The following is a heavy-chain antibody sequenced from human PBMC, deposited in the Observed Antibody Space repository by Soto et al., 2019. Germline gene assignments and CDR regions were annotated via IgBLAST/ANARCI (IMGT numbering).Heavy chain of an antibody. J-gene: IGHJ4*02. D-gene: IGHD2-2*02. V-gene: IGHV3-30-3*01. Sequence: PAGSLTLSCAASGCTFSSYSMNWVRQAPGKGLEWMAVISYDGSNKYYADSVKGRFTISRDNSKNTLYLQMNSLRAEDTAVYYCATGYCSTTSCYTSYFDYWGQGTLVTVSS. CDR3: ATGYCSTTSCYTSYFDY. CDR1: GCTFSSYS. CDR2: ISYDGSNK.